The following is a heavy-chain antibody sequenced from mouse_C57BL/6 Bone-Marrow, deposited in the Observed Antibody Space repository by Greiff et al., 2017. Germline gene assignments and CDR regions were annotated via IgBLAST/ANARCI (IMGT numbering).Heavy chain of an antibody. CDR1: GYPFTSYW. CDR3: ASLITTVVAPGY. CDR2: IDPSDSYT. V-gene: IGHV1-59*01. Sequence: QVQLQQPGPELVRPGTSVKLSCKASGYPFTSYWMHWVKQRPGQGLEWIGVIDPSDSYTNYNHKFKGKATMPVDTSSSTAYMQLRSLTSEDSTVYYCASLITTVVAPGYWGQGTTLTVSS. D-gene: IGHD1-1*01. J-gene: IGHJ2*01.